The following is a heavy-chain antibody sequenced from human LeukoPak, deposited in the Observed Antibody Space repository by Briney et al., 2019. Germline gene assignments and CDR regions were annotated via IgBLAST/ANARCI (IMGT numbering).Heavy chain of an antibody. CDR1: GFSFSDFT. D-gene: IGHD2-2*01. Sequence: GGSLRLSCAASGFSFSDFTMNWVRQAPGKGLEWVSSIDSSSTFIYYADSVNGRLTISRDNAKKSLFLQMSGLRAEDTAAYYCARHCSSTTCYCSSGFYYGIDVWGQGTTVTVSS. CDR2: IDSSSTFI. CDR3: ARHCSSTTCYCSSGFYYGIDV. J-gene: IGHJ6*02. V-gene: IGHV3-21*01.